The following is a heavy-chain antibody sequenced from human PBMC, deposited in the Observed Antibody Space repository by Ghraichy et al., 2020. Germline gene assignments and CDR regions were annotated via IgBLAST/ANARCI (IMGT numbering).Heavy chain of an antibody. D-gene: IGHD5-18*01. CDR2: IYYSGST. CDR3: ARVRDSYGYYYFDY. J-gene: IGHJ4*02. Sequence: SETLSLTCTVSGGSVSSGSYYWSWIRQPPGKGLEWIGYIYYSGSTNYNPSLKSRVTISVDTSKNQFSLKLSSVTAADTAVYYCARVRDSYGYYYFDYWGQGTLVTVSS. CDR1: GGSVSSGSYY. V-gene: IGHV4-61*01.